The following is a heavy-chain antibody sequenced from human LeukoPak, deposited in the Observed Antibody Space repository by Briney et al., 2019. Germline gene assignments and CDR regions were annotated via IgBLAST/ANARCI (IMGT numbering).Heavy chain of an antibody. CDR3: ARGGLWLDRLFDD. CDR1: GFTFSSYD. J-gene: IGHJ4*02. Sequence: GGSVRLTCAAYGFTFSSYDMSWVRQAQGKGLVWVDNIKKDGRKKYYVDSVKGRFTISRDNAKNSLYLQMNSLRAEDTAVYYGARGGLWLDRLFDDWGQGTLVTVSS. V-gene: IGHV3-7*01. CDR2: IKKDGRKK. D-gene: IGHD6-19*01.